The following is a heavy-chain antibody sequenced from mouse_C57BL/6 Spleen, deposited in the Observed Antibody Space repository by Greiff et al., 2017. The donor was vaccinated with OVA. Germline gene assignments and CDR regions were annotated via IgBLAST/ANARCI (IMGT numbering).Heavy chain of an antibody. Sequence: VQLQQSGPGLVAPSQSLSITCTVSGFSLPSYAISWVRQPPGKGLEWLGVLWTGGGTNYNSALKSRLSISKDNSKSQVFLKMNSLQTDDTARYYCARFPIYYDYDGGYFDYWGQGTTLTVSS. J-gene: IGHJ2*01. D-gene: IGHD2-4*01. CDR2: LWTGGGT. CDR3: ARFPIYYDYDGGYFDY. V-gene: IGHV2-9-1*01. CDR1: GFSLPSYA.